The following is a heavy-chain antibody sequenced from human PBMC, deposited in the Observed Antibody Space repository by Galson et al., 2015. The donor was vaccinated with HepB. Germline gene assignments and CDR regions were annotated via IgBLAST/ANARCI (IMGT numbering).Heavy chain of an antibody. J-gene: IGHJ4*02. Sequence: SLRLSCAASGFTVSSNYMSWVRQAPGKGLEWVSVIYSGGSTYYADSVKGRFTISRDNSKNTLYLQMNSLRAEDTAVYYCARSRLVGYSSSWSNYYFDYWGQGTLVTVSS. CDR2: IYSGGST. V-gene: IGHV3-66*01. CDR3: ARSRLVGYSSSWSNYYFDY. CDR1: GFTVSSNY. D-gene: IGHD6-13*01.